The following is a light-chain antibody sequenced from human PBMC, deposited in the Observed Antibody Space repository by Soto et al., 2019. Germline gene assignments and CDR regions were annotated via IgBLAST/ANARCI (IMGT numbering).Light chain of an antibody. CDR2: ATS. CDR1: QSIANF. V-gene: IGKV1-39*01. CDR3: QQSDAGPQT. Sequence: QMTQSPSSLSASVGDRVTITCRASQSIANFLNWYQQKLGKAPKLLIYATSHLKSGVPSRFSGSGSGTDFTLTISSLQPEDFATYYCQQSDAGPQTFGQGTKVEI. J-gene: IGKJ1*01.